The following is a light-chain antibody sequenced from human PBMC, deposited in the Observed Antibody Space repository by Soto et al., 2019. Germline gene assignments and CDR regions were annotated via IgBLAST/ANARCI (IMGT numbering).Light chain of an antibody. J-gene: IGKJ4*01. V-gene: IGKV3-11*01. CDR2: EAS. CDR3: QQRTNWPLT. Sequence: EIVLTQSPATLSLSPGERATLSCRASQSVGSHLAWYQQKPGQAPRIVIYEASNRATGIPARFSGSGSGTDFTLTISSLEPEDFAIHYCQQRTNWPLTFGGGTKVDIK. CDR1: QSVGSH.